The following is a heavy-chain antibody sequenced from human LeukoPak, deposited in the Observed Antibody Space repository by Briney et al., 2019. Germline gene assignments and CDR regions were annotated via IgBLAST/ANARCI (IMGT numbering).Heavy chain of an antibody. CDR3: ARAGLDDSSGYTDAFDI. Sequence: PGGSLRLSCAASGFTFSSYSMNWVRQAPGKGLEWVSSISSSSSYIYYADSVKGRFTISRDNAKNSLYLQMNSLRAEDTAVYYCARAGLDDSSGYTDAFDIWGQGTMVTVSS. J-gene: IGHJ3*02. V-gene: IGHV3-21*01. CDR1: GFTFSSYS. CDR2: ISSSSSYI. D-gene: IGHD3-22*01.